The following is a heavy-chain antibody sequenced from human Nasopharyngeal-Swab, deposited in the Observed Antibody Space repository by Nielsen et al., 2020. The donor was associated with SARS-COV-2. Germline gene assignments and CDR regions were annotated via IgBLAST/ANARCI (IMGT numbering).Heavy chain of an antibody. CDR3: ARDLLYGDFYYYYGMDV. CDR1: GGSISSYY. J-gene: IGHJ6*02. CDR2: IYYSGGT. V-gene: IGHV4-59*01. D-gene: IGHD4-17*01. Sequence: SGTLPLTCTVSGGSISSYYWSWIRQPPGKGLEWFGYIYYSGGTISNPSLKSRVTISVDTSKNQFSLKLSSVTAADTAVYYRARDLLYGDFYYYYGMDVWGQGTTVTVSS.